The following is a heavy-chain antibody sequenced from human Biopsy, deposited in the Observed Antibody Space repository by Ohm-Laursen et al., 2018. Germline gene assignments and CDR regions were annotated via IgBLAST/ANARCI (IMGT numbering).Heavy chain of an antibody. CDR3: AGLRGGVVINYSWFDP. CDR2: ISYRGTT. Sequence: SDTLSLTCTVSGGSIRSNGFYWGWIRQPPGKGLEWIGSISYRGTTSYNPSLKSRVAISVDTSKNQLSLSLNSVTAADTAVFYCAGLRGGVVINYSWFDPWGQESWSPSP. V-gene: IGHV4-39*01. J-gene: IGHJ5*02. D-gene: IGHD3-3*01. CDR1: GGSIRSNGFY.